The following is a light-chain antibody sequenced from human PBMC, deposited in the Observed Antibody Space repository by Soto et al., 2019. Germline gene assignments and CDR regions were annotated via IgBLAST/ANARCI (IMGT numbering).Light chain of an antibody. CDR2: GAS. CDR3: QQYCSSPVA. V-gene: IGKV3-20*01. Sequence: EIVLTQSPDTLSLSPGERATLSCRASQSVSCNYLAWHQQKPGQAPRLRIYGASNRATGIPGRFSGSGSGTDFTRTISRLEPEDFAVYYCQQYCSSPVAFGPGTKVDIK. J-gene: IGKJ3*01. CDR1: QSVSCNY.